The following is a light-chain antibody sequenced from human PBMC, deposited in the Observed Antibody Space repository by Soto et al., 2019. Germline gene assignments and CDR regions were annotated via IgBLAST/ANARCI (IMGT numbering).Light chain of an antibody. Sequence: DIQMTQSPSTLSASVGDIVTITCRASQSISSWLAWYQQKPGKAPKLLIYKASSLESGVPSRFSGSGSGTEFTLTISSLQPDDFATYYCQKYNSYSPKFGQGTKVDIK. CDR2: KAS. CDR1: QSISSW. J-gene: IGKJ1*01. CDR3: QKYNSYSPK. V-gene: IGKV1-5*03.